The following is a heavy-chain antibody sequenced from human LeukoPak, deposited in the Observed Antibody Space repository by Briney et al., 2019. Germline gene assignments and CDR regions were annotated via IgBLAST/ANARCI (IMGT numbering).Heavy chain of an antibody. Sequence: PGGCLRLSGAASGFTLSSYWIHWVRLVPGKGLVWVSRISSDGTTANYADSVKGRFTISRDNAKNRLHLQMNTLRVEDTAVYYCAREYEVHSTQYYYGMDVWGQGATVTVSS. CDR2: ISSDGTTA. V-gene: IGHV3-74*01. CDR1: GFTLSSYW. D-gene: IGHD3-16*01. J-gene: IGHJ6*02. CDR3: AREYEVHSTQYYYGMDV.